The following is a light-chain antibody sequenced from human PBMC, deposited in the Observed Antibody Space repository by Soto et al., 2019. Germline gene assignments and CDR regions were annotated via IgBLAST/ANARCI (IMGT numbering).Light chain of an antibody. J-gene: IGKJ5*01. CDR2: DAS. CDR1: QSVSSY. CDR3: QQHNNWPPIT. V-gene: IGKV3-11*01. Sequence: EIVLTQSPATLSLSPGEGATLSCRASQSVSSYLAWYQQKPCQAHRLLIYDASNRAPGIPARFSGSGSGTDFTLIIDSLEPEDFAVYYCQQHNNWPPITFGQGTRLEIK.